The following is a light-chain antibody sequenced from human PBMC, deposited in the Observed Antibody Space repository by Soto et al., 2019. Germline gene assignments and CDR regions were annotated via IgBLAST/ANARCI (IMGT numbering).Light chain of an antibody. CDR1: QSVSTR. V-gene: IGKV3-15*01. Sequence: EIVMTQSPGTLSVSPGERATLSCRASQSVSTRLAWYQQKPGQAPSLLIYHASMRATGIPARFSGSGSGTEFTLTITSLQSEDFAVYYCQQYNDWPSLTFGGGTKVEIK. CDR2: HAS. CDR3: QQYNDWPSLT. J-gene: IGKJ4*01.